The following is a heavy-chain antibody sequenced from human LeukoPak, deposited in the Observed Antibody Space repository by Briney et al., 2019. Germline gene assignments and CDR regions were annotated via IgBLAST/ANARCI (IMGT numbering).Heavy chain of an antibody. D-gene: IGHD6-13*01. V-gene: IGHV3-74*01. CDR3: ARVGYSSSWYNFDY. CDR1: GFTFSSYW. J-gene: IGHJ4*02. Sequence: PGGSLRLSCAASGFTFSSYWMHWVRHAPGKGLVWVSRIYSDGSSTSYADSVKGRFTISRDNAKNTLYLQMNSLSAEDTAVYYCARVGYSSSWYNFDYWGQGTLVTVSS. CDR2: IYSDGSST.